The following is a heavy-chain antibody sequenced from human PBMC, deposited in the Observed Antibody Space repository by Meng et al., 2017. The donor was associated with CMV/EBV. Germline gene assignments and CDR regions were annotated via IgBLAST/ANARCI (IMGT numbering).Heavy chain of an antibody. V-gene: IGHV4-4*07. CDR3: ARSMVVAGDWFDP. J-gene: IGHJ5*02. CDR1: RGSSISYY. Sequence: PGSCNPSVTLPLPEPYSRGSSISYYRSWIRRPAGKGLECIVRIYTSGSTNSNPSLKSRVTMSVDTSKNQFSLKLSSVTAADTAVYYCARSMVVAGDWFDPWGQGTLVTVSS. CDR2: IYTSGST. D-gene: IGHD2-15*01.